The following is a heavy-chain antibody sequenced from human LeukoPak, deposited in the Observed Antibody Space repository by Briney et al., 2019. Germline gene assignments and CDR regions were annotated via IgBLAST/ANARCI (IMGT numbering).Heavy chain of an antibody. V-gene: IGHV3-74*01. D-gene: IGHD2-2*01. J-gene: IGHJ4*02. CDR1: GFTFSSYW. CDR2: INSDVSST. Sequence: GGSLRLSCAASGFTFSSYWMHWVRQAPGKGLVWLSRINSDVSSTSYADSVKSRFTISRDNAKNTLYLQMNSLRAEDTAVYYCARARPPCSSTSCYALVVGFDYWGQGTLVTVSS. CDR3: ARARPPCSSTSCYALVVGFDY.